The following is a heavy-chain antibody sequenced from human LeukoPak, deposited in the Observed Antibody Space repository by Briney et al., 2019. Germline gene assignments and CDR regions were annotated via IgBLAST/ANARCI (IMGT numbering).Heavy chain of an antibody. CDR2: IGTAGDT. CDR1: GFTFITYD. Sequence: TGGPLSLSCEPSGFTFITYDMHWSRQATGKGLKWVSAIGTAGDTYYPGSVKGRFTISRENAKNSLYLQMNSLRAGDTAVYYCARAAAGTLAFDIWGQGTMVTVSS. V-gene: IGHV3-13*01. D-gene: IGHD6-13*01. J-gene: IGHJ3*02. CDR3: ARAAAGTLAFDI.